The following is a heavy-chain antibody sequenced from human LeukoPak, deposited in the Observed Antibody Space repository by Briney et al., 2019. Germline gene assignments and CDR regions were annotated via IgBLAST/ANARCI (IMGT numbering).Heavy chain of an antibody. CDR3: ARVVRSQYYDFWSGYPDAFDI. J-gene: IGHJ3*02. CDR2: IYYSGST. CDR1: GGSISSADYY. D-gene: IGHD3-3*01. Sequence: SETLSLTCTVSGGSISSADYYWTWIRQPPGKGLEWIGYIYYSGSTNYNPSLKSRVTISVDTSKNQFSLKLSSVTAADTAVYYCARVVRSQYYDFWSGYPDAFDIWGQGTMVTVSS. V-gene: IGHV4-61*08.